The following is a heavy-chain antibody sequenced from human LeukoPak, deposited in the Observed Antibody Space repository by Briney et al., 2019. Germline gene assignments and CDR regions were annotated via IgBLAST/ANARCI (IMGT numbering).Heavy chain of an antibody. CDR2: IIPIFGTA. D-gene: IGHD1-26*01. CDR3: ARDSYIFKATSLVY. Sequence: ASVKVSCKASGGTFSSYAISWVRQAPGQGLEWMGRIIPIFGTANYAQKFQGRVTITTDESTSTAYMELSSLRSEDTAVYYCARDSYIFKATSLVYWGQGTLVTVSS. J-gene: IGHJ4*02. V-gene: IGHV1-69*05. CDR1: GGTFSSYA.